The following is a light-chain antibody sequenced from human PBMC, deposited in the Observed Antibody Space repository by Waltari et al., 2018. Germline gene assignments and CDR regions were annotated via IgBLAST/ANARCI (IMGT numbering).Light chain of an antibody. CDR2: AGA. CDR1: QGISSY. CDR3: QQYNSYPPYT. Sequence: DIQMTQSPSSLSASVGDRVTITCRASQGISSYLAWFQQKPGKAPKSLIYAGASLQSGVPSKFSGSGSGTDFTLTIGSLQPEDFATYYCQQYNSYPPYTFGQGTKLEIK. V-gene: IGKV1-16*02. J-gene: IGKJ2*01.